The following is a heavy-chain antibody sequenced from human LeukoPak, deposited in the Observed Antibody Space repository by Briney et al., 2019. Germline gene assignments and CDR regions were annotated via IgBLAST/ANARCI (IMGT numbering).Heavy chain of an antibody. CDR3: ARHSRFGVVIDRNNWFDP. V-gene: IGHV4-38-2*02. J-gene: IGHJ5*02. Sequence: PSETLSLTCTVSGYSISSGYYWGWIRQPPGKGLEWIGSIYHSGSTYYNPSLKSRVTISVDTSKNQFSLKLGSVTAADTAVYYCARHSRFGVVIDRNNWFDPWGQGTLVTVSS. CDR2: IYHSGST. CDR1: GYSISSGYY. D-gene: IGHD3-3*01.